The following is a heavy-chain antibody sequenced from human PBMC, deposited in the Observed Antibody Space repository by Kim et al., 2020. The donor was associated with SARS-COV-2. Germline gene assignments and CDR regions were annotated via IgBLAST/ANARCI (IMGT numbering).Heavy chain of an antibody. J-gene: IGHJ3*02. CDR3: ARHYYDSSGYYPPLAFDI. D-gene: IGHD3-22*01. CDR2: IDPSDSYT. CDR1: GYSFTSYW. V-gene: IGHV5-10-1*01. Sequence: GESLKISCKGSGYSFTSYWISWVRQMPGKGLEWMGRIDPSDSYTNYSPSFQGHVTISADKSISTAYLQWSSLKASDTAMYYCARHYYDSSGYYPPLAFDIWGHGTMVTVSS.